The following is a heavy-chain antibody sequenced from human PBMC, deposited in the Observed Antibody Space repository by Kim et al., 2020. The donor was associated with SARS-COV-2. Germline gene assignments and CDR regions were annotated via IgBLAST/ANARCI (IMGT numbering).Heavy chain of an antibody. CDR1: CGSISSSSYY. V-gene: IGHV4-39*01. CDR2: IYYSGST. J-gene: IGHJ4*02. Sequence: SETLSLTCTVSCGSISSSSYYWGWIRQPPGKGLEWIGSIYYSGSTYYNPSLKSRVTISVDTSKNQFSLKLSSVTAADTAVYYCARQDRGADTAMVKGSKRVKENYWGQGTLVTVSS. CDR3: ARQDRGADTAMVKGSKRVKENY. D-gene: IGHD5-18*01.